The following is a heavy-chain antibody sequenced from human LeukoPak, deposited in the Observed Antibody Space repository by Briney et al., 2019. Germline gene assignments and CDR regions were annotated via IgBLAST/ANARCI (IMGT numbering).Heavy chain of an antibody. V-gene: IGHV3-74*01. D-gene: IGHD2-2*01. CDR3: ARVGYSTSCYDY. CDR1: GFTFSSYW. J-gene: IGHJ4*02. Sequence: GGSLRLSCAASGFTFSSYWMHWVRQAPGKGLVWGSRINSDGSSTSYADSVKGRFTISRDNAKNTLYLQMNSLRAEDTAVYYCARVGYSTSCYDYWGQGTLVTVSS. CDR2: INSDGSST.